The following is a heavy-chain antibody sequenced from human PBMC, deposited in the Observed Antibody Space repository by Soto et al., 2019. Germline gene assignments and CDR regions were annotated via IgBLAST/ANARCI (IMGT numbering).Heavy chain of an antibody. Sequence: PSETLSLTCTVSGGSITSYWWSWIRQPPGKGLEWIGYVYYSGSTNYNPSLKSRVTISVDTSKNQYSLKLSSVTAADTAVYYCASLPLYSSGWYEGFDPWGQGTLVTVSS. CDR2: VYYSGST. V-gene: IGHV4-59*12. D-gene: IGHD6-19*01. CDR1: GGSITSYW. J-gene: IGHJ5*02. CDR3: ASLPLYSSGWYEGFDP.